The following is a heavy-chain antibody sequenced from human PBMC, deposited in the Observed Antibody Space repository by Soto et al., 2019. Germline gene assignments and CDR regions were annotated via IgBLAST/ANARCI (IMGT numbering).Heavy chain of an antibody. V-gene: IGHV1-18*01. D-gene: IGHD1-26*01. CDR3: ARRMDGAGYYSDV. Sequence: QVQLVQSGAEVKKPGASVKVYCKASGYPFTSYGISWVRQAPGQGLEWMGWISAYNGNTNYAQKLQGRGTMPTDTTTSTAYMELRSLRSDDTAVYYCARRMDGAGYYSDVLGKWTTVTLSS. CDR2: ISAYNGNT. J-gene: IGHJ6*03. CDR1: GYPFTSYG.